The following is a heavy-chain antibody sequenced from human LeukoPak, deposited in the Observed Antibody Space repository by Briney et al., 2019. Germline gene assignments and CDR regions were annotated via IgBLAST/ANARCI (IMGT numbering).Heavy chain of an antibody. CDR1: GFTFSSYG. V-gene: IGHV3-30*02. J-gene: IGHJ4*02. Sequence: GGSLRLSCAASGFTFSSYGMHWVRQAPGKGLEWVAFIRYDGSNKYYADSVKGRLTISRDNSKNTLYLQMNSLRAEDTAVYYCAKGRGYSGYESFDYWGQGTLVTVSS. D-gene: IGHD5-12*01. CDR3: AKGRGYSGYESFDY. CDR2: IRYDGSNK.